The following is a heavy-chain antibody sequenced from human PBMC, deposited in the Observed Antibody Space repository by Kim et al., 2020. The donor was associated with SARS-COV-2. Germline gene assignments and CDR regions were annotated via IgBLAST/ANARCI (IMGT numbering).Heavy chain of an antibody. CDR2: NSSSGSTI. V-gene: IGHV3-48*03. CDR1: GFTFSSYE. D-gene: IGHD6-13*01. Sequence: GGSLRLSCAASGFTFSSYEMNWVRQAPGKGLEWVSYNSSSGSTIYYADSVKGRFTISRDNAKNSLYLQMNSLRAEDTAVYYCARDPYSSSYNYYGMDVWGQGTTVTVSS. J-gene: IGHJ6*02. CDR3: ARDPYSSSYNYYGMDV.